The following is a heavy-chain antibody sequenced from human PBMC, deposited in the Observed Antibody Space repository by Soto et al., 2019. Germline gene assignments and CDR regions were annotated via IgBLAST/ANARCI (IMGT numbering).Heavy chain of an antibody. V-gene: IGHV3-30*18. Sequence: SLRLSCAASGFTFSSYGMHWVRQAPGKGLEWVAVISYDGSNKYYADSVKGRFTISRDNSKNTLYLQMNSLRAEDTAVYYCAKAVAAAGPGLDYWGQGTLVTVSS. J-gene: IGHJ4*02. CDR3: AKAVAAAGPGLDY. CDR2: ISYDGSNK. D-gene: IGHD6-13*01. CDR1: GFTFSSYG.